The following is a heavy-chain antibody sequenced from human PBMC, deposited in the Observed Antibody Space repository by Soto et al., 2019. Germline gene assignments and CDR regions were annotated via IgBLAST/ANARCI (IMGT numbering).Heavy chain of an antibody. Sequence: ASVKVSCKASGYTFTSYYISWVRQAPGQGLEWMGWISGYNGNTNYAQKLQGRVTMTTDTSTSTAYMELRSLRSDDTAVYYCAGGPLITMIVVANWFDPWGQGTLVTVSS. CDR1: GYTFTSYY. J-gene: IGHJ5*02. CDR2: ISGYNGNT. V-gene: IGHV1-18*01. D-gene: IGHD3-22*01. CDR3: AGGPLITMIVVANWFDP.